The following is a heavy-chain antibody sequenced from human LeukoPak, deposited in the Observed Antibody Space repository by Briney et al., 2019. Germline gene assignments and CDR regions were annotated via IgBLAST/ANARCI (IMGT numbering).Heavy chain of an antibody. V-gene: IGHV3-53*01. J-gene: IGHJ4*02. D-gene: IGHD3-10*01. CDR2: IYSGGST. Sequence: PGGSLRLSCVASGFTVSTNYMSWVRQAPGKGLEWVSVIYSGGSTYYADSVKGRFTISRDNSKNTLYLQMNSLRAEDTAVYYCARGRGTYYFDYWGQGTLVTVSS. CDR3: ARGRGTYYFDY. CDR1: GFTVSTNY.